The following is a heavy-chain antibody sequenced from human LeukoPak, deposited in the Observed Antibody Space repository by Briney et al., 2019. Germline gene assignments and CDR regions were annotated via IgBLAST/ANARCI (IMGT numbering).Heavy chain of an antibody. CDR3: TRVSYDSSGYYRE. D-gene: IGHD3-22*01. CDR1: GYTFTGYY. Sequence: GASVKVSCKASGYTFTGYYMHWVRQALGQGLEWMGIINPSGGSTSYAQKFQGRVTMTRDTSTSTVYMELSSLRSEDTAVYYCTRVSYDSSGYYREWGQGTLVTVSS. J-gene: IGHJ4*02. V-gene: IGHV1-46*01. CDR2: INPSGGST.